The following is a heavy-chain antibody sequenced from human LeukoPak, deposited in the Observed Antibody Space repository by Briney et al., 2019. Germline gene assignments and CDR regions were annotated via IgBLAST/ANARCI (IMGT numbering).Heavy chain of an antibody. J-gene: IGHJ5*02. Sequence: SETLSLTCTVSGGSISSSSYYWGWIRQPPGKGLEWIGSIYYSGSTYYNPSLKSRVTISVDTSKDQFSLKLSSVTAADTAVYYCARLRARSGYSSSWWGPFDPWGQGTLVTVSS. CDR3: ARLRARSGYSSSWWGPFDP. V-gene: IGHV4-39*01. CDR2: IYYSGST. CDR1: GGSISSSSYY. D-gene: IGHD6-13*01.